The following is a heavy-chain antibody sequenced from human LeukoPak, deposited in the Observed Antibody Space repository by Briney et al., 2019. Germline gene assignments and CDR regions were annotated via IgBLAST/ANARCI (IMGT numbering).Heavy chain of an antibody. CDR2: ISYDGSNK. J-gene: IGHJ4*02. Sequence: SGGSLRLSCAASGFTFSSYAMHWVRQAPGKGLEWVAVISYDGSNKYYADSVKGRFTISRDNSKNTLYLQMNSLRAEDTAVYYCARDVDPSSGIALDYWGQGTLVTVSS. D-gene: IGHD3-22*01. CDR1: GFTFSSYA. CDR3: ARDVDPSSGIALDY. V-gene: IGHV3-30-3*01.